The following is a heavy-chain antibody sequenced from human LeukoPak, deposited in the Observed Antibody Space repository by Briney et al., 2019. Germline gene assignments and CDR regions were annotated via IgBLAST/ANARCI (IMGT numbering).Heavy chain of an antibody. J-gene: IGHJ4*02. CDR3: ARHERGYDSQFDY. CDR2: INHSGST. Sequence: SETLSLTCAVYGGSFSGYYWSWIRQPPGKGLEWIGEINHSGSTNYNPSLKSQVTISVDTSKNQFSLKLSSVTAADTAVYYCARHERGYDSQFDYWGQGTLVTVSS. D-gene: IGHD5-12*01. CDR1: GGSFSGYY. V-gene: IGHV4-34*01.